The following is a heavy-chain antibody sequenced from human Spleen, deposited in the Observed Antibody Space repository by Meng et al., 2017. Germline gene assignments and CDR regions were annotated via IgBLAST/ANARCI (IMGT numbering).Heavy chain of an antibody. Sequence: SETLSLTCSVSGGSISSGGYYWSWIRQHPGKGLEWIGYIYYSGSTYYNPSLKSRLTISVDTSQNQFSLNLTSVTAADTAVYYCARDYSSGYGIDVWGQGTTVTVSS. J-gene: IGHJ6*02. CDR3: ARDYSSGYGIDV. CDR1: GGSISSGGYY. CDR2: IYYSGST. D-gene: IGHD3-22*01. V-gene: IGHV4-31*03.